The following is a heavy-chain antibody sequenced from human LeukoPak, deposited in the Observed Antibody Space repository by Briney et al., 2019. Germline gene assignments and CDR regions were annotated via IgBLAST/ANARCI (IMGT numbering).Heavy chain of an antibody. CDR2: IYHSGST. J-gene: IGHJ4*02. CDR3: ARSPGGFVVVPAAIDY. CDR1: GYSISSGYY. Sequence: SETLSLTCAVSGYSISSGYYWGWIRQPPGKGLEWIGSIYHSGSTYYNPSLKSRVTISVDTSKNRFSLKLSSVTAADTAVYYCARSPGGFVVVPAAIDYWGQGTLVTVSS. V-gene: IGHV4-38-2*01. D-gene: IGHD2-2*01.